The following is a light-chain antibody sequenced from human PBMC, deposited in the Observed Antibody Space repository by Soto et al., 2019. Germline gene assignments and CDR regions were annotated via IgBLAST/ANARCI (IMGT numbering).Light chain of an antibody. V-gene: IGLV2-14*01. J-gene: IGLJ3*02. CDR2: EVS. CDR1: SNDVGGYNY. Sequence: QSALTQPASLSGSPGQSITMFCTGTSNDVGGYNYVSWYQQHPGKAPKLIIYEVSNRPSGISRRFSGSKSANTASLTISGLQAEDEAEDSCSSFTGSTTWVFGGGTKLTVL. CDR3: SSFTGSTTWV.